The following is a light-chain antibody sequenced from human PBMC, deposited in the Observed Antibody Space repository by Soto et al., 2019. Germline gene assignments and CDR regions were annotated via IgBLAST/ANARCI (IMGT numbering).Light chain of an antibody. V-gene: IGKV3-20*01. J-gene: IGKJ1*01. CDR1: QSVSSSC. CDR2: GAS. CDR3: KQYVTSPWA. Sequence: EIVLTQSTGTLSLSPGERATLSCRASQSVSSSCLAWYQQKPGEAPRLLIYGASHRSHGIPARFSGSGSGTDFTLTISRLSAEAFAEYYCKQYVTSPWAFGQGIKV.